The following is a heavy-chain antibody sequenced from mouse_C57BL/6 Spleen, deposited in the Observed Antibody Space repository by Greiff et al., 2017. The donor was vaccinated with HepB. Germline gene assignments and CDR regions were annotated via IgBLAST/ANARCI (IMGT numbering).Heavy chain of an antibody. CDR2: ISSGSSTI. CDR1: GFTFSDYG. V-gene: IGHV5-17*01. Sequence: EVKLVESGGGLVKPGGSLKLSCAASGFTFSDYGMHWVRPAPEKGLEWVAYISSGSSTIYSADTVKGRITISRDHAKNPLFLQMTSLRSEDTAMYYCARALLYDGSPPYAMDYWGQGTSVTVSP. J-gene: IGHJ4*01. CDR3: ARALLYDGSPPYAMDY. D-gene: IGHD1-1*01.